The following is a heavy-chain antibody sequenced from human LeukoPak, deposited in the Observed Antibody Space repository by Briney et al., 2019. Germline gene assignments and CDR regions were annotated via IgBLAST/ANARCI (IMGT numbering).Heavy chain of an antibody. CDR1: GGSFSGYY. J-gene: IGHJ4*02. CDR2: INHSGST. V-gene: IGHV4-34*01. CDR3: ARDNQWLVS. D-gene: IGHD6-19*01. Sequence: SETLSLTCAVYGGSFSGYYWSWIRQPPGKGLEWIGEINHSGSTNYNPSLKSRVTISVDTSKNQFSLKLSSVTAADTAVYYCARDNQWLVSWGQGTLVTVSS.